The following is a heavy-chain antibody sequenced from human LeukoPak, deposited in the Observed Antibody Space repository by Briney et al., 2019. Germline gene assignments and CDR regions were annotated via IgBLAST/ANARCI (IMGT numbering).Heavy chain of an antibody. D-gene: IGHD3-22*01. CDR2: IYYSGST. J-gene: IGHJ6*03. Sequence: SETLSLTCTVSGGSISSYYWSWIRQRPGKGLEWIGYIYYSGSTNYNPSLKSRVTISVDTSKNQFSLKLSSVTAADTAVYYCARDASYYYDSSGYYTPYDYFMVVWGEGTTVTVSS. V-gene: IGHV4-59*01. CDR3: ARDASYYYDSSGYYTPYDYFMVV. CDR1: GGSISSYY.